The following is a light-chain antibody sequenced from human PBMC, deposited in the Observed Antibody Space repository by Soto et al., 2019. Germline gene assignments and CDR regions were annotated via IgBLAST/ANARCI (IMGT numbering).Light chain of an antibody. CDR2: GAS. CDR3: QQYNDWPLT. J-gene: IGKJ4*01. CDR1: QIVSSA. V-gene: IGKV3-15*01. Sequence: EIVLTQSPGTLSLSPGESATLSCRASQIVSSAYVAWYQQKPGQAPRLLIYGASTRATGIPARFSGSGSGTEFTLTISSLQSEDFAVYYCQQYNDWPLTFGGGTKVDIK.